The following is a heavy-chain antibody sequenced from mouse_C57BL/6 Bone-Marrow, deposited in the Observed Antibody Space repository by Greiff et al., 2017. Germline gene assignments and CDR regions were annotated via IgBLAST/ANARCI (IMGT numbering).Heavy chain of an antibody. D-gene: IGHD1-1*01. J-gene: IGHJ3*01. CDR2: IRLKSDNYAT. V-gene: IGHV6-3*01. CDR3: TSGVYYGSSPAWFAY. Sequence: EVQLQESGGGLVQPGGSMKLSCVASGFTFSNYWMNWVRQSPEKGLEWVAQIRLKSDNYATHYAESVKGRFTISRDDSKSSVYLQMNNLRAEDTGIYYCTSGVYYGSSPAWFAYWGQGTLVTVSA. CDR1: GFTFSNYW.